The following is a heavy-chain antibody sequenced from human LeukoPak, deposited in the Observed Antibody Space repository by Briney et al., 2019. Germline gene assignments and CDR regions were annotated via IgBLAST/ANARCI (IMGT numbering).Heavy chain of an antibody. Sequence: PSETLSLTCTVSGGSISSSSYYWGWIRQPPGKGLEWIGSIYYSGSTYYNPSLKSRVTISVDTSKNQYSLKLSSVTAADTSVYYCARGPGAVAGEYNWFDPWGQGTLVTVSS. CDR3: ARGPGAVAGEYNWFDP. J-gene: IGHJ5*02. D-gene: IGHD6-19*01. CDR2: IYYSGST. V-gene: IGHV4-39*01. CDR1: GGSISSSSYY.